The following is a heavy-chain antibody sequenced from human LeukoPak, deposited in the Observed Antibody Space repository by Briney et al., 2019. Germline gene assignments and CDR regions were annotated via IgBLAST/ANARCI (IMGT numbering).Heavy chain of an antibody. CDR2: ISNSSTYI. Sequence: PGGSLRLSCAPSGFTFSSYSMKWVRQAPGEGLEWVSSISNSSTYIYNADSVKGRFTISRDNAKNSLYLQMNSLRAEDTAVYYCVRRYCSGTSCYVSYFDYWGQGTLVTVSS. D-gene: IGHD2-2*01. V-gene: IGHV3-21*01. CDR1: GFTFSSYS. J-gene: IGHJ4*02. CDR3: VRRYCSGTSCYVSYFDY.